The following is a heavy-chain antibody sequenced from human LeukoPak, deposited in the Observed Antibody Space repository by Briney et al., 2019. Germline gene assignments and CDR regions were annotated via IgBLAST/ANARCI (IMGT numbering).Heavy chain of an antibody. CDR2: INPNSGGT. J-gene: IGHJ4*02. V-gene: IGHV1-2*02. D-gene: IGHD5-24*01. Sequence: ASVKVSCKASGYTFTSYAMNWVRQAPGQGLEWMGWINPNSGGTNYAQKFQGRVTMTRDTSISTAYMELSRLRSDDTAVYYCARGRATIGTGYWGQGTLVTVSS. CDR3: ARGRATIGTGY. CDR1: GYTFTSYA.